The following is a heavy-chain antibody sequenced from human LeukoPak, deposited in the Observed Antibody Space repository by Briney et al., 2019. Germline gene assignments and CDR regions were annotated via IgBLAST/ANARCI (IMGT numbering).Heavy chain of an antibody. V-gene: IGHV4-34*01. D-gene: IGHD3-10*01. CDR2: INHSGST. CDR3: ARRLGRKFGERFYYYHYMDV. J-gene: IGHJ6*03. CDR1: GYSIGSGYY. Sequence: SETLSLTCTVSGYSIGSGYYWSWIRPPPGKGLEWIGEINHSGSTKYNPSLKSRVTISVDTSKNQFSLKLSSVTAADTAVYYCARRLGRKFGERFYYYHYMDVWGKGTTVTISS.